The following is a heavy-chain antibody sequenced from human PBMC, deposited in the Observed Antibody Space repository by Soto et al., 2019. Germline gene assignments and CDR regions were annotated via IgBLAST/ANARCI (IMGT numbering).Heavy chain of an antibody. V-gene: IGHV4-39*01. CDR3: ARRGGYGDYDFDY. D-gene: IGHD4-17*01. CDR2: IYYSGST. J-gene: IGHJ4*02. CDR1: GGSISSSSYY. Sequence: SSETLSLTCTVSGGSISSSSYYWGWIRQPPGKGLEWIGSIYYSGSTYYNPSLKSRVTISVDTSKNQFSLKLSSVTAADTAVYYCARRGGYGDYDFDYWGQGTLVTVSS.